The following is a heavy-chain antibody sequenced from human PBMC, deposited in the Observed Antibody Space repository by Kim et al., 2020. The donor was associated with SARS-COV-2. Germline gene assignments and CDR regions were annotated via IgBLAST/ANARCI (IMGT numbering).Heavy chain of an antibody. Sequence: SETLSLTCTVSGGSISSYYWSWIRQPPGKGLEWIGYIYYSGSTNYNPSLKSRVTISVDTSKNQFSLKLSSVTAADTAVYYCARVTVTMASFLGHYYYYMDVWGKGTTVTVSS. CDR2: IYYSGST. D-gene: IGHD2-2*01. CDR1: GGSISSYY. J-gene: IGHJ6*03. CDR3: ARVTVTMASFLGHYYYYMDV. V-gene: IGHV4-59*01.